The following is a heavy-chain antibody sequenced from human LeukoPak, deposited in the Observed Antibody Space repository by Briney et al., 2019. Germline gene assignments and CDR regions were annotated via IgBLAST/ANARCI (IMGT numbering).Heavy chain of an antibody. CDR1: GYTFTSYG. D-gene: IGHD2-2*01. Sequence: ASVKVSCKASGYTFTSYGISWVRQAPGQGLEWMGWINPNSGGTNYAQKFQGRVTMTRDTSISTAYMELSRLRSDDTAVYYCARGNQDIVVVPAASLLGDYWGQGTLVTVSS. CDR3: ARGNQDIVVVPAASLLGDY. V-gene: IGHV1-2*02. CDR2: INPNSGGT. J-gene: IGHJ4*02.